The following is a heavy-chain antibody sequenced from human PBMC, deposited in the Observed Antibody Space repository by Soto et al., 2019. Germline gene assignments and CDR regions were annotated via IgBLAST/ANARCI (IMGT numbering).Heavy chain of an antibody. D-gene: IGHD1-1*01. CDR2: ISAHNGNT. J-gene: IGHJ4*02. Sequence: QVHLVQSGAEVKKPAASVKVSCKASGYTFTSYGITWVRQAPGQGLEWMGWISAHNGNTDYAQKLQGRVIVTRDTSTSTAYMEMRCLRSDDTSVYYCARGRYGDYWGQGALVTVSS. V-gene: IGHV1-18*01. CDR1: GYTFTSYG. CDR3: ARGRYGDY.